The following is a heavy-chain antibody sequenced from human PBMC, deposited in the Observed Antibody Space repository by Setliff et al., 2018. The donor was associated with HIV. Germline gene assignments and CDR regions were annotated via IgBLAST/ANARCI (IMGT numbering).Heavy chain of an antibody. CDR3: ARRGRLGSTSRDY. D-gene: IGHD7-27*01. CDR2: IKQDGSEK. CDR1: GFTFSSYW. V-gene: IGHV3-7*01. Sequence: GGSLRLSCAASGFTFSSYWMSWVRQAPGKGLEWVANIKQDGSEKYYVDSVKGRFTISRDNSKNTLYLQMNNLRVEDTAVYYCARRGRLGSTSRDYWGEGTLVTVSS. J-gene: IGHJ4*02.